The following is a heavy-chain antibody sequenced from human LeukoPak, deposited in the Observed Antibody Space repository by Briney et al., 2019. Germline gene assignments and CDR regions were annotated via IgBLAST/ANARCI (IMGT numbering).Heavy chain of an antibody. D-gene: IGHD6-19*01. CDR3: ARGKYSSGWFDY. Sequence: PGGSLRLSCAASGFTFSSYTMNWVRQAPGKGLEWVSSISSSSSYIYYADSVKGRFTISRDNAKNSLYLQMNSLRAEDTVVYYCARGKYSSGWFDYWGQGTLVTVSS. CDR2: ISSSSSYI. J-gene: IGHJ4*02. V-gene: IGHV3-21*01. CDR1: GFTFSSYT.